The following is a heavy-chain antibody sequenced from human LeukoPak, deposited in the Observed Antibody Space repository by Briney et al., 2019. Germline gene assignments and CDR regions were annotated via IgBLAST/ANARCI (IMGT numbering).Heavy chain of an antibody. CDR1: GYTFTNYG. D-gene: IGHD6-19*01. V-gene: IGHV1-18*01. CDR3: ARDLSSGWTSFQN. Sequence: ASVKVSCKTSGYTFTNYGIGWVRRAPGQGLEWMGWTSSNGGNTKYAQKFQGRVTMTKDTSTSTAHMELRSLRSDDTAMYYCARDLSSGWTSFQNWGQGTLVTVSS. J-gene: IGHJ4*02. CDR2: TSSNGGNT.